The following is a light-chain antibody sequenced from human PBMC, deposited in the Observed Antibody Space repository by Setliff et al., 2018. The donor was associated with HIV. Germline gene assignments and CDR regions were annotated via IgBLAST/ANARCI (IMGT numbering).Light chain of an antibody. CDR2: EVS. CDR1: SSDIGSWNF. CDR3: CPNTGSNTFV. J-gene: IGLJ1*01. V-gene: IGLV2-23*02. Sequence: QSALAQPASVSGSPGQSITISCTGSSSDIGSWNFVSWYQQYTDKAPKTMIYEVSKRPSGVSNRFSGSKSGNVASLTISGLQAEDEADYYCCPNTGSNTFVFGTGTKVTV.